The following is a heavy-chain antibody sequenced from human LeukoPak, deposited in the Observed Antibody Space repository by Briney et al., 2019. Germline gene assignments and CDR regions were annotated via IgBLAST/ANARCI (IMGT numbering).Heavy chain of an antibody. CDR2: ITGSGGST. CDR3: AAGRIVTAISSLED. D-gene: IGHD2-21*02. CDR1: GFTFSSYA. V-gene: IGHV3-23*01. J-gene: IGHJ4*02. Sequence: HPWGSLRLSCAASGFTFSSYAMSWVRQAPGKGLEWVSAITGSGGSTYYADSVKGRFTISRDNSKNTLFLQMNSLRVEDTAVYYCAAGRIVTAISSLEDWGQGTLVTVSS.